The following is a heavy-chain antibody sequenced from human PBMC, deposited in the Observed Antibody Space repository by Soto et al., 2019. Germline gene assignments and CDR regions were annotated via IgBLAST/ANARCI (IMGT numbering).Heavy chain of an antibody. CDR1: GFXLSSYA. V-gene: IGHV3-23*01. CDR3: AKDLYDSSGYYSVVAFDI. J-gene: IGHJ3*02. CDR2: ISGSCGST. D-gene: IGHD3-22*01. Sequence: GXLRLSCASSGFXLSSYALIWVRQAPGNGLEWVSAISGSCGSTYYADSVKGRFTISGENSKNTLYMQMNSLRAEDTAVYYCAKDLYDSSGYYSVVAFDIWGQGTMVTVS.